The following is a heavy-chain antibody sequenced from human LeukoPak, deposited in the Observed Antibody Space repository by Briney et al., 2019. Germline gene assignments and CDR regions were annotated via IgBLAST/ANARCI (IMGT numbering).Heavy chain of an antibody. V-gene: IGHV4-34*01. CDR3: ARSMVRGVIIARRYLDY. Sequence: SETLSLTCAVYGGSFSGYYWSWIRQPPGKGLEWIGEINHSGSTHYNTSLKSRVTISVDTSKNQFSLKLSSVTAADAAVYYCARSMVRGVIIARRYLDYWGQGTLVTVSS. CDR1: GGSFSGYY. D-gene: IGHD3-10*01. J-gene: IGHJ4*02. CDR2: INHSGST.